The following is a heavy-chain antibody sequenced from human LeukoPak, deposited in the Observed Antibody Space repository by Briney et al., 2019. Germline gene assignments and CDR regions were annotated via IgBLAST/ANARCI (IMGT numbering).Heavy chain of an antibody. J-gene: IGHJ4*02. CDR2: IYTSGST. V-gene: IGHV4-4*07. CDR1: GGSISSYY. CDR3: ARHPSRTGYMVRGVITPFDY. Sequence: PSETLSLTCTVSGGSISSYYWSWIRQPAGKGLEWIGRIYTSGSTNYNPSLKSRVTMSVDTSKNQFSLKLSSVTAADTAVYYCARHPSRTGYMVRGVITPFDYWGQGTLVTVSS. D-gene: IGHD3-10*01.